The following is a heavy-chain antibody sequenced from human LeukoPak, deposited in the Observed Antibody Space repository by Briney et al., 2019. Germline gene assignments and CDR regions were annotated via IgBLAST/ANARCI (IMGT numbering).Heavy chain of an antibody. CDR1: GYTFTSYY. CDR3: ARERRAWGEDF. Sequence: GASVKVSCKASGYTFTSYYMHWVRQAPGQGLEWMGIINPSGGSTSYAQKFQGRVTMTRDTSTSTVYMELSSLASEDTAVYYCARERRAWGEDFWGQGTLVTVSS. D-gene: IGHD3-16*01. CDR2: INPSGGST. V-gene: IGHV1-46*01. J-gene: IGHJ4*02.